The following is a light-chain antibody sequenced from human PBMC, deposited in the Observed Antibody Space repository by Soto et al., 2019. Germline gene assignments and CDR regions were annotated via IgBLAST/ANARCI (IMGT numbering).Light chain of an antibody. V-gene: IGLV2-14*01. CDR3: SSYTTSSTLV. CDR1: SSGVGPYNY. CDR2: EVT. Sequence: QSVLTQPASVSGSPGQSITISCTGTSSGVGPYNYVSWYQHHPGKAPKLLIYEVTKRPSGVSNRFSGSKSGNTASLTISGLQAEDEADYYCSSYTTSSTLVFGGGTKVTVL. J-gene: IGLJ3*02.